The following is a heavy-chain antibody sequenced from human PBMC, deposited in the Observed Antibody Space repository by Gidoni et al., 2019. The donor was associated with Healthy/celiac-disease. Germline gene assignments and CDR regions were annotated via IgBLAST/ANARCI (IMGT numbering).Heavy chain of an antibody. D-gene: IGHD2-2*01. V-gene: IGHV3-30-3*01. J-gene: IGHJ4*02. CDR3: ARDREDSGVVPAAMIGTFDY. Sequence: QVQLVESGGGVVQPGRSLRLSCAASGFTFRSYAMHWVRQAPGKGLEWVAVISYDGSNKYYADSVKGRFTISRDNSKNTLYLQMNSLRAEDTAVYYCARDREDSGVVPAAMIGTFDYWGQGTLVTVSS. CDR1: GFTFRSYA. CDR2: ISYDGSNK.